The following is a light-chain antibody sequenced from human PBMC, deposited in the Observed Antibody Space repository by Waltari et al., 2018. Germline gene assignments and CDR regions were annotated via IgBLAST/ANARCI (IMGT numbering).Light chain of an antibody. Sequence: DIVLTQSLGPLSLSPGERATLSCRASQRVSSSYLAWYQQKPGQAPRLLIYGASSRATGIPDRFSGSGSGTDFTLTISRLEPEDFAVYYCQQYGSSPWTFGQGTKVEIK. V-gene: IGKV3-20*01. CDR1: QRVSSSY. CDR3: QQYGSSPWT. J-gene: IGKJ1*01. CDR2: GAS.